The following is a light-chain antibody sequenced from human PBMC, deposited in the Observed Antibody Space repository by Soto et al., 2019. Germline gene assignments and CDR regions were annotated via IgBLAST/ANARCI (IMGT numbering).Light chain of an antibody. V-gene: IGKV3-15*01. J-gene: IGKJ1*01. CDR3: QQYNSYSPT. Sequence: EIVMTQSPGTLSVSPGERATLSCRASQSVSSDLAWYQQKPGQAPRLLIYGASTRATGIPARFSGSGSGTEFTLTISSLQPDDFATYYCQQYNSYSPTFGQGTKVDI. CDR2: GAS. CDR1: QSVSSD.